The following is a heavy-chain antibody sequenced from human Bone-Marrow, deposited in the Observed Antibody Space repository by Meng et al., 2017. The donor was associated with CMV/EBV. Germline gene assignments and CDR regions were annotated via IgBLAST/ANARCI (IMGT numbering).Heavy chain of an antibody. Sequence: GSLRLSCTVSGGSISSYYWSWIRQPPGKGLEWTGYIYYSGSTNYNPSLKSRVTISVDTSKNQFSLKLSSVTAADTAVYYCARYPRDYGDYMDYWGQGTRVTVSS. D-gene: IGHD4-17*01. CDR1: GGSISSYY. CDR2: IYYSGST. J-gene: IGHJ4*02. V-gene: IGHV4-59*01. CDR3: ARYPRDYGDYMDY.